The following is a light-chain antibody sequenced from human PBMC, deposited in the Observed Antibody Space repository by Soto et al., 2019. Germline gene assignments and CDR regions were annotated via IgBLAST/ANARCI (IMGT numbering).Light chain of an antibody. V-gene: IGLV1-40*01. CDR1: SSNIGAGYE. CDR3: HSYDSSLSGYV. Sequence: QSVLTQPPSVSEAPGQRVTISCTGSSSNIGAGYEAHWYQQVPGTAPKLLIYENNNRPSGVPVRFSGSKSGTSASLAITGLQAEDEAEDYCHSYDSSLSGYVFGTGTKLTVL. J-gene: IGLJ1*01. CDR2: ENN.